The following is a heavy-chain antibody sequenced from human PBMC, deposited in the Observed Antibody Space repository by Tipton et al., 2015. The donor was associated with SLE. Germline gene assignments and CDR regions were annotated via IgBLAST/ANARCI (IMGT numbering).Heavy chain of an antibody. CDR1: GYTFNNYG. J-gene: IGHJ4*02. D-gene: IGHD1-26*01. V-gene: IGHV7-4-1*02. CDR2: INTNTGKP. Sequence: QVQLVQSGAEVKKPGASAKVSCKASGYTFNNYGMNWVRQAPGQGLEWMGWINTNTGKPAYAQAFTGRFVFSLATSVSTAHLQISSLRPEDTAVYYCARDVGATSFDYWGQGTLVTVSS. CDR3: ARDVGATSFDY.